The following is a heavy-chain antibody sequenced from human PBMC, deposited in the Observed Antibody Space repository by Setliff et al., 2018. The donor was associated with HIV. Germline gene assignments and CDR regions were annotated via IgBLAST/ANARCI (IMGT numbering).Heavy chain of an antibody. CDR3: VRSMGFGEIPFDY. Sequence: TSETLSLTCTVSGASIRSSTSYWGWIRQPPGKGLEWIGTLYYSGSTYYNPSLRSRISVSVDTSKSQFSLTLSSVTAADTGIYYCVRSMGFGEIPFDYWGQGTLVTVPQ. CDR1: GASIRSSTSY. D-gene: IGHD3-10*01. J-gene: IGHJ4*02. CDR2: LYYSGST. V-gene: IGHV4-39*01.